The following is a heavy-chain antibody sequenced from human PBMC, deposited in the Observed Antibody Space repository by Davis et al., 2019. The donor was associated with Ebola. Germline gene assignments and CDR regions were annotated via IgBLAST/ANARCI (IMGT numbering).Heavy chain of an antibody. Sequence: SVKVSCKASGYTFTSYYMHWVRQAPGQGLEWMGGIIPIFGTANYAQKFQGRVTITADESTSTAYMELSSLRSEDTAVYYCAIWLPYGSGSYPGWFDPWGQGTLVTVSS. CDR1: GYTFTSYY. V-gene: IGHV1-69*13. CDR2: IIPIFGTA. D-gene: IGHD3-10*01. J-gene: IGHJ5*02. CDR3: AIWLPYGSGSYPGWFDP.